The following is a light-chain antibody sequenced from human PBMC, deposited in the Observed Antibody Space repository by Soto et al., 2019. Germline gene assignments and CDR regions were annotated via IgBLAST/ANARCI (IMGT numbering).Light chain of an antibody. J-gene: IGLJ2*01. CDR3: SSYISSTTLVV. Sequence: QSVLTQPASVSGSPGQSITISCTGTSSDVGSYNLVSWYQQHPGKAPKLMIYEVSNRPSGVSNRFSGSKSGSTASLTISGLQAEDEADYFCSSYISSTTLVVFGGGTKLTVL. V-gene: IGLV2-14*02. CDR2: EVS. CDR1: SSDVGSYNL.